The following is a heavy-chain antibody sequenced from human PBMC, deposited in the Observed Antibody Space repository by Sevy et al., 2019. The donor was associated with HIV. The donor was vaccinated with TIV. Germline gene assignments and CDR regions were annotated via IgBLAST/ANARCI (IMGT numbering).Heavy chain of an antibody. CDR3: ARVVGDVSGTVYKYYYDFDV. J-gene: IGHJ6*02. CDR1: GFRFNSYD. CDR2: ISSDSGVT. V-gene: IGHV3-21*01. Sequence: GGSLRLSCAASGFRFNSYDMNWVRQAPGKGLEWVASISSDSGVTYYGDSVRGRFSISRDNAKKALYLQMNRLRVEDTAVYYCARVVGDVSGTVYKYYYDFDVWGQGTAVTVSS. D-gene: IGHD3-10*01.